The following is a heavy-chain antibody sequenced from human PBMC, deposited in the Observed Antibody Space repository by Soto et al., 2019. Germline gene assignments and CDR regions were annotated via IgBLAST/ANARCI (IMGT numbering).Heavy chain of an antibody. D-gene: IGHD2-15*01. CDR2: IIPILDIA. V-gene: IGHV1-69*08. CDR3: ARESRGYCSGGSCYSSYYYYYYMDV. J-gene: IGHJ6*03. Sequence: QVQLVQSGAEVKKPGSSVKVSCKASGGTFSSYTISWVRQAPGQGLEWMGRIIPILDIANYAQKFQGRVTIPADKSTSTHYMELSSLRSEDTAVYYCARESRGYCSGGSCYSSYYYYYYMDVWGKGTTVTVSS. CDR1: GGTFSSYT.